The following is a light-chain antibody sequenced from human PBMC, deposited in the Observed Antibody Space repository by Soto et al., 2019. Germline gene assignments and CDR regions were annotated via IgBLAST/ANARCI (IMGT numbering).Light chain of an antibody. CDR3: QQYNDWPRT. CDR1: QSVSSS. CDR2: GAS. V-gene: IGKV3-15*01. J-gene: IGKJ1*01. Sequence: IVMTQSPATLSVSPGERATLYCRASQSVSSSLAWYQQTPGQAPRLLIYGASTRATGMPARFSGSGSVTEFTLAISSLQSEDFALYYCQQYNDWPRTFGQGTKVEIK.